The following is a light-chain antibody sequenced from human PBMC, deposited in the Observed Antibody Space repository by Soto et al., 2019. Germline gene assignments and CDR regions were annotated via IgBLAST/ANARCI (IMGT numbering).Light chain of an antibody. J-gene: IGLJ2*01. V-gene: IGLV1-40*01. Sequence: QSVLTQPPSVSGAPGQRVTISCTGSSSNIGAGYDVHWYQQLPGTAPNLLIYGNSNRPSGVPDRFSGSKSGTSASLAITGLQAEDEADYYCQSYDSSLSAVVFGGGTKVTVL. CDR1: SSNIGAGYD. CDR3: QSYDSSLSAVV. CDR2: GNS.